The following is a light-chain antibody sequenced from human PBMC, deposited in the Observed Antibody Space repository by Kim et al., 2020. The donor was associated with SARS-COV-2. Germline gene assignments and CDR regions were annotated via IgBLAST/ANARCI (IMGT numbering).Light chain of an antibody. V-gene: IGLV3-1*01. CDR2: QDS. CDR3: QAWDSSTVV. Sequence: SYELTQPPSVAVSPGQTASITCSRDKLGDKYACWYQQKPGQSPVLVIYQDSKRPSGNPEPFSGSNSGNTATLTISGTQAMDEADYYCQAWDSSTVVFGGGTQLTVL. J-gene: IGLJ2*01. CDR1: KLGDKY.